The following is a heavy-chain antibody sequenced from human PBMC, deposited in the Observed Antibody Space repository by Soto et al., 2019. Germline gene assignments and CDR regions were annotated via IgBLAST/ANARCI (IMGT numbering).Heavy chain of an antibody. D-gene: IGHD1-26*01. V-gene: IGHV3-48*03. CDR3: AMSGGGGGAFDF. CDR1: GLTFSRYE. J-gene: IGHJ3*01. CDR2: IHSSATTM. Sequence: GGSLRLSCAASGLTFSRYEMNWVRQAPGKGLEWIAYIHSSATTMFYADSVKGRFTISRDNAKNSLYLQLNSLSAEDTALYYWAMSGGGGGAFDFWGQGTMVTVSS.